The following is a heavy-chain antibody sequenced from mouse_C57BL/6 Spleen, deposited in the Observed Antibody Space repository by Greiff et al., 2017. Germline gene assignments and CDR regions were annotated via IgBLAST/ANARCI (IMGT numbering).Heavy chain of an antibody. CDR1: GYTFTSYW. V-gene: IGHV1-69*01. Sequence: QVQLQQPGAELVLPGASVKLSCKASGYTFTSYWMHWVKQRPGQGLEWIGEIDPSASYTNYNQQFKGKSTLTVDKSSSTAYMQLSSLTSEDSAVYYCARTAVVATRGFADWGQGTLVTVSA. J-gene: IGHJ3*01. CDR3: ARTAVVATRGFAD. D-gene: IGHD1-1*01. CDR2: IDPSASYT.